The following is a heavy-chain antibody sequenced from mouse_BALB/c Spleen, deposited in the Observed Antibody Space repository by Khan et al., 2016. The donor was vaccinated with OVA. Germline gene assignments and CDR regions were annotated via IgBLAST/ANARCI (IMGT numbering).Heavy chain of an antibody. V-gene: IGHV1S135*01. CDR1: GYSFTDYN. J-gene: IGHJ2*01. CDR3: ALIYHYGSGFDY. Sequence: VQLKQSGPELVKPGASVKVSCKASGYSFTDYNMFWVKQSLGKTLEWIGYIDPYTGGTNYNQKFMGRATLTVDKSSSTAFMHLNSLQSGDSAGYYCALIYHYGSGFDYWGQGTTLTVSS. D-gene: IGHD1-1*01. CDR2: IDPYTGGT.